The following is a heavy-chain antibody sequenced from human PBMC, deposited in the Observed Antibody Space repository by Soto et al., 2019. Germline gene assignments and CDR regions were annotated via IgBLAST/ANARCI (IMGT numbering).Heavy chain of an antibody. CDR2: ISSSSNTI. V-gene: IGHV3-48*01. Sequence: EVQLVESGGGLVQPGGSLRLSCAASGFTFSSYPMHWVRQAPGKGLEWVSYISSSSNTIYYADSVRGRFTISRDNAKNSLYLHMNSLRTEDTAVYFCARSRGMDVWGQGTTVTVSS. CDR1: GFTFSSYP. J-gene: IGHJ6*02. CDR3: ARSRGMDV.